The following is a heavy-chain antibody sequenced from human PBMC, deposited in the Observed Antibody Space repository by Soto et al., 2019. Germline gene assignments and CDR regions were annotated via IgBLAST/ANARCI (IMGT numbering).Heavy chain of an antibody. CDR2: INAGNGKT. J-gene: IGHJ4*02. Sequence: ASLKVSCKASGYTFTSYAMHWVRQAPGQRLEWMGWINAGNGKTKYSQKFQGRVTINRDTYASTAYMELSSLSYEETAVYYCARGLYSRSMPFDYWGQGNLVTVSS. CDR3: ARGLYSRSMPFDY. CDR1: GYTFTSYA. D-gene: IGHD6-13*01. V-gene: IGHV1-3*01.